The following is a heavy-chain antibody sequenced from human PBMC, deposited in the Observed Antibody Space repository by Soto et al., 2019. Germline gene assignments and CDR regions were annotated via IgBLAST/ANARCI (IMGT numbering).Heavy chain of an antibody. CDR1: GGSISSSNW. J-gene: IGHJ4*02. V-gene: IGHV4-4*02. D-gene: IGHD6-19*01. CDR2: IYHSGST. Sequence: QVQLQESGPGLVKPSGTLSLTCAVSGGSISSSNWWSWVRQPPGKGLEWIGEIYHSGSTNYNPSRKSRVTISVDKSNDQFALKPSSVTAADTAVYYSARWAVAGPGLFYWGQGTLVTVSS. CDR3: ARWAVAGPGLFY.